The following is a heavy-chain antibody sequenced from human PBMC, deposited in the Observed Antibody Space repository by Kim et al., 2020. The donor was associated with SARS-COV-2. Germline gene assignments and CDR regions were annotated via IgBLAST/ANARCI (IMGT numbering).Heavy chain of an antibody. D-gene: IGHD3-10*01. CDR1: GNNFANYW. V-gene: IGHV5-51*01. J-gene: IGHJ6*02. Sequence: GESLKISCKVSGNNFANYWIGWVRHMPGKGLEWMGIIYPDDSDTRYSPSFQGQVTISADKSSNTAYLQWSRLKASDTAMYYCARHDGGLWFGDSTGYFYYVRDAWGQGTTVTVSS. CDR2: IYPDDSDT. CDR3: ARHDGGLWFGDSTGYFYYVRDA.